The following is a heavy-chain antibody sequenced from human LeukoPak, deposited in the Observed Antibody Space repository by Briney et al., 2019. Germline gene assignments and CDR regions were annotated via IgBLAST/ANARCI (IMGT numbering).Heavy chain of an antibody. Sequence: GGSLRLSCAASGFTFSSYAMSWVRQAPGKGLEWVSAISGSGGSTYYADSVKGRFTISRDNSKNTLYLQMNSLRAEDTAVYYCARDLFSPFVTTSLGSAFDIWGQGTMVTVSS. D-gene: IGHD4-17*01. CDR2: ISGSGGST. CDR1: GFTFSSYA. J-gene: IGHJ3*02. CDR3: ARDLFSPFVTTSLGSAFDI. V-gene: IGHV3-23*01.